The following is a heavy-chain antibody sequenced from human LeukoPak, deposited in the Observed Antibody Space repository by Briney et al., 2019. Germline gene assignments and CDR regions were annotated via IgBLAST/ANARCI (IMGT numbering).Heavy chain of an antibody. Sequence: SETLSLTCTVSGGSISSSSYYWGWIRQPPGKGLEWIGSIYYSGSTYYNPSLKSRVTISVDTSKNQFSLKLSSVTAADTAVYYCARVGTIFGVVIDDAFDIWGQGTMVTVSS. CDR1: GGSISSSSYY. V-gene: IGHV4-39*01. CDR3: ARVGTIFGVVIDDAFDI. CDR2: IYYSGST. D-gene: IGHD3-3*01. J-gene: IGHJ3*02.